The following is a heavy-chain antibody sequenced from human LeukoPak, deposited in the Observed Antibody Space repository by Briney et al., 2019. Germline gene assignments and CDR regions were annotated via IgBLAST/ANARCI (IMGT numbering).Heavy chain of an antibody. Sequence: SETLSLTCTVSGGSISSYYWSWIRQPPGKGLEWIGYIYYSGSTNYNPSLKSRVTISVDTSKNQFSLKLSSVTAADTAVDYCARDKRNWYNWNDRRVYGMDVWGQGTTVTVSS. V-gene: IGHV4-59*01. CDR2: IYYSGST. CDR3: ARDKRNWYNWNDRRVYGMDV. J-gene: IGHJ6*02. D-gene: IGHD1-20*01. CDR1: GGSISSYY.